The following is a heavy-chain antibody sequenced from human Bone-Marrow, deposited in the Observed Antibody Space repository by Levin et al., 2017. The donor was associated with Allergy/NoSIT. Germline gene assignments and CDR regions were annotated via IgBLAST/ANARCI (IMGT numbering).Heavy chain of an antibody. CDR1: GFTFSSYW. CDR3: ARGQMTFYYYYGMDV. J-gene: IGHJ6*02. D-gene: IGHD3-16*01. Sequence: LSLTCAASGFTFSSYWMSWVRQAPGKGLEWVANIKQDGSEKYYVDSVKGRFTISRDNAKNSLYLQMNSLRAEDTAVYYCARGQMTFYYYYGMDVWGQGTTVTVSS. V-gene: IGHV3-7*01. CDR2: IKQDGSEK.